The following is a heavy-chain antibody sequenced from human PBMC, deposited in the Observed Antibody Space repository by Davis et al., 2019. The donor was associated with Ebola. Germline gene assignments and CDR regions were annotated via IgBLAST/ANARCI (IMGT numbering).Heavy chain of an antibody. Sequence: GGSLRLSCAASGFTFSSYWMHWVRQAPGKGLEWVAVISYDGSNKYYADSVKGRFTISRDNSKNTLYLQMNSLRAEDTAVYYCAKEPLRSSLEWLLYYYYGMDVWGQGTTVTVSS. CDR2: ISYDGSNK. CDR1: GFTFSSYW. J-gene: IGHJ6*02. D-gene: IGHD3-3*02. V-gene: IGHV3-30*18. CDR3: AKEPLRSSLEWLLYYYYGMDV.